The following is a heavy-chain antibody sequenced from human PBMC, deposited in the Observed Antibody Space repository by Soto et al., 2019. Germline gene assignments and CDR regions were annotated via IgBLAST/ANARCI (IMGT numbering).Heavy chain of an antibody. J-gene: IGHJ5*02. CDR1: GGSMNSSSYF. V-gene: IGHV4-39*01. CDR3: ARHYSSGSRNWFDP. Sequence: LSVTCSVSGGSMNSSSYFWGWVRQPPGKGLEWIGSIYYSGSTYYNPSLRSRVTISVDTSKNQFSLKLSSVTAADTAVFYCARHYSSGSRNWFDPWGQGTLVTVSS. CDR2: IYYSGST. D-gene: IGHD6-19*01.